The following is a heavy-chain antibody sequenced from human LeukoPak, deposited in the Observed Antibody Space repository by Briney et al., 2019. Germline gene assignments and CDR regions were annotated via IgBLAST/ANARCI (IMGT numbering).Heavy chain of an antibody. CDR3: ARGSSSDTTMGDY. V-gene: IGHV3-21*01. CDR1: GFTFSSHS. J-gene: IGHJ4*02. CDR2: IASSSSHI. D-gene: IGHD5-18*01. Sequence: GGSLRLSCAASGFTFSSHSMNWVRQAPGKGLEWVSSIASSSSHIYYADSVKGRFTISRDNGKNSLYLQMNSLRAEDTAVYYCARGSSSDTTMGDYWGLGTLVTVSS.